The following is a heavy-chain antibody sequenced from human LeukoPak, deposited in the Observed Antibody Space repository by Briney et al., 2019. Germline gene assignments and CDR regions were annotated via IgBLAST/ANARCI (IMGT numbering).Heavy chain of an antibody. Sequence: SETLSLTCTVSGGSISSGGYYWSWIRQHPGKGLEWIGYIYYSGSTYYNPSLKSRVTISVDTSKNQFSLKLSSVTAADTAVYYCARDQTGSGYARRYFDPWGRGTLVTVSS. CDR1: GGSISSGGYY. CDR2: IYYSGST. V-gene: IGHV4-31*03. CDR3: ARDQTGSGYARRYFDP. J-gene: IGHJ2*01. D-gene: IGHD3-22*01.